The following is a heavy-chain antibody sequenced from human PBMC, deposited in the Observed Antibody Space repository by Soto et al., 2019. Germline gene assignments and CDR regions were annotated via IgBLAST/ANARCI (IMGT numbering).Heavy chain of an antibody. CDR3: ARAEEGYYYYGMDV. V-gene: IGHV4-4*02. Sequence: PSETLSLTCAVSGGSISSSNWWSWVRQPPGKGLEWIGEIYHSGSTNYNPSLKSRVTMSVDKSKNQFSLKLSSVTAADTAVYYCARAEEGYYYYGMDVWGQGTTVTVSS. J-gene: IGHJ6*02. CDR2: IYHSGST. CDR1: GGSISSSNW.